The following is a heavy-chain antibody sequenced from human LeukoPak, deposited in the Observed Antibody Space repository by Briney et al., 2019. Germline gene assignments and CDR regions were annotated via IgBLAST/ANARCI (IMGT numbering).Heavy chain of an antibody. CDR3: ARSIGLTGGGVDV. CDR2: ITDSGSTI. V-gene: IGHV3-11*01. CDR1: GFTFRDYN. Sequence: KPGGSLRLSCAASGFTFRDYNMNWVRQAPGKGLEWVSYITDSGSTIHYADSVNGRFTISRDNVKNSLYLQMNSLRAEDSAVYYCARSIGLTGGGVDVWGRGTTVTVSS. D-gene: IGHD3-9*01. J-gene: IGHJ6*02.